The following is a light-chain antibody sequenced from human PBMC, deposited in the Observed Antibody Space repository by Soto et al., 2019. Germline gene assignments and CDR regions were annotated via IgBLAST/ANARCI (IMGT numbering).Light chain of an antibody. V-gene: IGLV1-44*01. CDR1: GSNIGSNT. CDR2: SNN. CDR3: ATWDDSLNGVV. Sequence: QLVLTQPPSASETPGQRVTISCSGGGSNIGSNTAHWYQRLPGTAPKLLIYSNNLRPPGVPDRFSGSKSGTSASLAISGLQSEDEADYYCATWDDSLNGVVFGGGTKLTVL. J-gene: IGLJ2*01.